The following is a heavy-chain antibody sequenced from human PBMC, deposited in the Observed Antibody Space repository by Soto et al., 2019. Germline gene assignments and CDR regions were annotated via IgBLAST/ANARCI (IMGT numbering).Heavy chain of an antibody. Sequence: GGSLRLSCAASGFTFSRHAMHWVRQAPGKGLEWVAIISYDGSTTYHADSVKGRFAISRDNSKNTLYLQMNSLRTDDTAVYFCARHLASTVTTSDWFDPWGQGTLVTVSS. V-gene: IGHV3-30*09. CDR2: ISYDGSTT. D-gene: IGHD4-4*01. CDR3: ARHLASTVTTSDWFDP. CDR1: GFTFSRHA. J-gene: IGHJ5*02.